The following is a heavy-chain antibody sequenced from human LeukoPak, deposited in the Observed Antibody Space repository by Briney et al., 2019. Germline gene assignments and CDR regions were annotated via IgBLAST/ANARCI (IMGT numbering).Heavy chain of an antibody. D-gene: IGHD3-9*01. CDR3: ARGLTYYDILTGYYYYFDY. J-gene: IGHJ4*02. V-gene: IGHV4-39*07. CDR1: GGSISSSSYY. CDR2: IYYSGST. Sequence: SETLSLTCTVSGGSISSSSYYWGWIRQPPGKGLEWIGSIYYSGSTYYNPSLKSRVTISVDTSKNQFSLKLSSVTAADTAVYYCARGLTYYDILTGYYYYFDYWGQGTLVTVSS.